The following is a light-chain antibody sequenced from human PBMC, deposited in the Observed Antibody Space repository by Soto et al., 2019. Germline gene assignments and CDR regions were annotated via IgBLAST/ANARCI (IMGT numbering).Light chain of an antibody. CDR1: SSNIGAGYD. Sequence: QPVLTQPPSVSGAPGQRVTISCTGSSSNIGAGYDVHWYQQLPGTAPKLLIYGNSNRPSGVPDRCSGSKSGTSASLAITGLQAEDEADYYCQSYDSSLSAYVVFGGGTKLTFL. V-gene: IGLV1-40*01. CDR3: QSYDSSLSAYVV. J-gene: IGLJ2*01. CDR2: GNS.